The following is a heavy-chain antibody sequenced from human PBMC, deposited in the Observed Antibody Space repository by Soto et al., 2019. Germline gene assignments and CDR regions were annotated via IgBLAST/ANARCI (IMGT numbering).Heavy chain of an antibody. D-gene: IGHD6-13*01. J-gene: IGHJ4*02. CDR2: FDPEDGET. V-gene: IGHV1-24*01. Sequence: ASVKVSCKVSGYTLTELSMHWVRQAPGKGLEWMGGFDPEDGETIYAQKFQGRVTMTEDTSTDTAYMELSSLRSEDTAVYYCVASPAADFAYWAQGTLVTVSS. CDR1: GYTLTELS. CDR3: VASPAADFAY.